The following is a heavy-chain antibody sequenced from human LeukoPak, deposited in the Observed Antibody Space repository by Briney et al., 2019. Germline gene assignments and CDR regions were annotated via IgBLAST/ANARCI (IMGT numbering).Heavy chain of an antibody. CDR1: GGSISSGGYS. V-gene: IGHV4-30-2*01. D-gene: IGHD3-22*01. Sequence: PSETLSLTCAVSGGSISSGGYSWSWIRQPPGKGLEWIGYIYHSGSTYYNPSLKSRVTISVDRSKNQFSLKLSSVTAADTAVYYCARLMGTDYYDSSGYYYDYWGQGTLVTVSS. CDR3: ARLMGTDYYDSSGYYYDY. J-gene: IGHJ4*02. CDR2: IYHSGST.